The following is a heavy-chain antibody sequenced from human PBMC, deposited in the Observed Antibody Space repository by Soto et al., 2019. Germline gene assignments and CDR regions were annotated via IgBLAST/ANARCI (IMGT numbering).Heavy chain of an antibody. CDR3: ARDREQLWQYIHYFDY. CDR1: GYTFTSYG. J-gene: IGHJ4*02. CDR2: ISAYNGNT. Sequence: GASVKVSCKASGYTFTSYGISWVRQAPGQGLEWTGWISAYNGNTNYAQKLQGRVTMTTDTSTSTAYMELRSLRSDDTAVYYCARDREQLWQYIHYFDYWGQGTLVTVSS. V-gene: IGHV1-18*04. D-gene: IGHD5-18*01.